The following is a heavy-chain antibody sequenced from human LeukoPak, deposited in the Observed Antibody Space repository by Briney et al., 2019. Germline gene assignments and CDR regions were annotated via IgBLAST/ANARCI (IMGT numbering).Heavy chain of an antibody. CDR3: ARGGSYGSGSYHNGWFDP. J-gene: IGHJ5*02. Sequence: SETLSLTCTVSGGSMSGYYWSWVRQPAGKGLEWIGRIYPSGSTNHNPSLKSRVTMSVDTSKNQFSLNLNSVTAADTAVYYCARGGSYGSGSYHNGWFDPWGQGTLVTVSS. D-gene: IGHD3-10*01. CDR2: IYPSGST. V-gene: IGHV4-4*07. CDR1: GGSMSGYY.